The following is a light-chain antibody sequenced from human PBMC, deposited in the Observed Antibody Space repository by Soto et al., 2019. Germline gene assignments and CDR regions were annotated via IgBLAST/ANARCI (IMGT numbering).Light chain of an antibody. CDR1: NIGSKS. Sequence: SYELTQPPSVSVAPGQTARITCGGNNIGSKSVHWYQQKPGQAPVLVVYDDSDRPSGIPGRFSGSNSGNTATLTISRVEAGDEADYYCQVWASSSDHYVFGTGTKVTVL. CDR3: QVWASSSDHYV. CDR2: DDS. V-gene: IGLV3-21*02. J-gene: IGLJ1*01.